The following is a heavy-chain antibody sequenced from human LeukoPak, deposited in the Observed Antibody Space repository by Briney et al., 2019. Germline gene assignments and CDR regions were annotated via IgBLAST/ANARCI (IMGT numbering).Heavy chain of an antibody. CDR2: IDPNSGDT. CDR3: ARGDIGSVDY. V-gene: IGHV1-2*02. D-gene: IGHD3-16*01. CDR1: GYTFTGYY. J-gene: IGHJ4*02. Sequence: ASVKVSCKASGYTFTGYYMHRVRQAPGQGLEWMGWIDPNSGDTNYAQKFQGRVTMTRDTSISTAYMELSRLRSDDTAVYYCARGDIGSVDYWGQGILVTVSS.